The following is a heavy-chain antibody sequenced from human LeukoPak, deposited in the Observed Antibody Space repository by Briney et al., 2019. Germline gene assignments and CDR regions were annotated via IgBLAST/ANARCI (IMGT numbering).Heavy chain of an antibody. CDR3: ARRGRNSSGWQDYL. Sequence: SETLSLTCAVYGGSFSCYYWSWIRQPPGKGLEWIGEINHSGSTNYNPSLKSRVTISVDTAKNQFSLKLTSVTAADTAVYYCARRGRNSSGWQDYLWGQGTLVTVSS. J-gene: IGHJ4*02. V-gene: IGHV4-34*01. CDR1: GGSFSCYY. D-gene: IGHD6-25*01. CDR2: INHSGST.